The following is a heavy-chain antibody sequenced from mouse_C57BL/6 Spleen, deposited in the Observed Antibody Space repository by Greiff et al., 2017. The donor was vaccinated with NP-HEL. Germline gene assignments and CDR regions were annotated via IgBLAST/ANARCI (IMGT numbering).Heavy chain of an antibody. CDR3: TYSKRENYFDD. D-gene: IGHD2-5*01. V-gene: IGHV14-4*01. J-gene: IGHJ2*01. CDR1: GFTIKDDY. CDR2: IDPENGDT. Sequence: VQLKESGAELVRPGASVKLSCTASGFTIKDDYMHWVKQRPEQGLEWIGWIDPENGDTEYASKFQGKATITADPSSNTAYLQLSSLTSEDTAVYYCTYSKRENYFDDWGQGTTLTVSS.